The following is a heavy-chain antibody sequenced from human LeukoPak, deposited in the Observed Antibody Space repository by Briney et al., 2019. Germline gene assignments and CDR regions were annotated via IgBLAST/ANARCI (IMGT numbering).Heavy chain of an antibody. D-gene: IGHD2-2*02. CDR1: GFTFSSYS. V-gene: IGHV3-7*01. Sequence: GGSLRLSCAASGFTFSSYSMNWVRQAPGKGLEWVTNIKQDGSEKYYVDSVKGRFTISRDNAKNSLYLQMNSLRAEDTAVYYCARDCSSTTCYRNGFDPWGQGTLVTVSS. CDR3: ARDCSSTTCYRNGFDP. CDR2: IKQDGSEK. J-gene: IGHJ5*02.